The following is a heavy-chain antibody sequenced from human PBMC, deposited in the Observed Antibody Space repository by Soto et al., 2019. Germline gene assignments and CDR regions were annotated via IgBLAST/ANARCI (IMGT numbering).Heavy chain of an antibody. CDR3: ASRYYYYGSGSYLPDY. D-gene: IGHD3-10*01. J-gene: IGHJ4*02. CDR2: INHSGST. V-gene: IGHV4-34*01. CDR1: GGSFSGYY. Sequence: QVQLQQWGAGLLKPSETLSLTCAVYGGSFSGYYWSWIRQPPGKGLEWIGEINHSGSTNYNPSLKSRVTISVDTSKNQFPLKLSSVTAADTAVYYCASRYYYYGSGSYLPDYWGQGTLVTVSS.